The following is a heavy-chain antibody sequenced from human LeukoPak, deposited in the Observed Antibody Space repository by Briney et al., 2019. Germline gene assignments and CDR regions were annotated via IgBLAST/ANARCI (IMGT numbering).Heavy chain of an antibody. J-gene: IGHJ3*02. Sequence: SQTLSLTCAISGDSVSSNSTAWNWIRHSPSRGLQWLGRTYYRSKWYNDYAVSVNSRITINSDTFMNQFSLQLTSVTPEDTAVYYCARGGGAFDIWGQGTMVTVSS. CDR2: TYYRSKWYN. V-gene: IGHV6-1*01. CDR1: GDSVSSNSTA. CDR3: ARGGGAFDI. D-gene: IGHD1-26*01.